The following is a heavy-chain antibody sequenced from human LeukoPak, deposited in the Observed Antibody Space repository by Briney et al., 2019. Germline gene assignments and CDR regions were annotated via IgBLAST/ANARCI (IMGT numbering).Heavy chain of an antibody. D-gene: IGHD3-10*01. CDR3: ANTPARLLWFGESTFDP. CDR2: ISGSGGST. CDR1: GFTFSSYA. Sequence: GGSLRLSCAASGFTFSSYAMSWVRQAPGKGLEWVSAISGSGGSTYYADSVKGRFTISRDNSKNTLYLQMSSLRAADTAVYYCANTPARLLWFGESTFDPWGQGTLVTVSS. V-gene: IGHV3-23*01. J-gene: IGHJ5*02.